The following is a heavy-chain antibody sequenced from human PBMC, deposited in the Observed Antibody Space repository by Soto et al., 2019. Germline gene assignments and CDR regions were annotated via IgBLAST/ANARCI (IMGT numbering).Heavy chain of an antibody. CDR2: INHSGST. V-gene: IGHV4-34*01. J-gene: IGHJ6*03. Sequence: QVQLQQWGAGLLKPSETLSLTCAVYGGSFSGYYWSWIRQPPGKGLEWIGEINHSGSTNYNPSLKSRVTISVDAVKNPFSLKLSSATAADTAVYYCAREWCSSTSWTNYYYMDVWGKGTTVTVSS. CDR3: AREWCSSTSWTNYYYMDV. D-gene: IGHD2-2*01. CDR1: GGSFSGYY.